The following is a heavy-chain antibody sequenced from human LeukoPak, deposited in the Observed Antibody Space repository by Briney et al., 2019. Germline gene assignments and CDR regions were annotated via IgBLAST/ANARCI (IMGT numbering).Heavy chain of an antibody. CDR3: ARYFDYYYDSSGYYGY. V-gene: IGHV1-69*13. Sequence: SVKVSCKASGGTFSSYAISWVRQAPGQGLEWMGGIIPIFGTANHAQKFQGRVTITADESTSTAYMELSSLRSEDTAVYYCARYFDYYYDSSGYYGYWGQGTLVTVSS. J-gene: IGHJ4*02. D-gene: IGHD3-22*01. CDR1: GGTFSSYA. CDR2: IIPIFGTA.